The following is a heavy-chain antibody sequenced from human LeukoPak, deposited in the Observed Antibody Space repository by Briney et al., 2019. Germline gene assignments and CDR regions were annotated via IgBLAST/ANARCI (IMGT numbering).Heavy chain of an antibody. CDR3: AKSGLNRFDY. CDR2: ISSSGDTI. V-gene: IGHV3-48*01. D-gene: IGHD2-15*01. CDR1: GFTFSDYN. Sequence: GGSLTLPCAASGFTFSDYNMNWVRQAPGKGLEWVSYISSSGDTIYYADSVKGRFTISRDDSKNTLYLQMNSLRAEDTAVYYCAKSGLNRFDYWGQGTLVTVSS. J-gene: IGHJ4*02.